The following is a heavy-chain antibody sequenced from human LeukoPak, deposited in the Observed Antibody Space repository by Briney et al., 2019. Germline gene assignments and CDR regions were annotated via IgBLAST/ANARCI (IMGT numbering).Heavy chain of an antibody. J-gene: IGHJ4*02. CDR2: ISESGGET. Sequence: GGSLRLSCAASGFIFNNYAMSWVRQAPGKGLEWVSAISESGGETYHADSVKGRFTISRDTSKSTLYLQLNSLRAEDTAIYYCAKGIVSTGYYPFDYWGQGTLVTVSS. V-gene: IGHV3-23*01. D-gene: IGHD3-22*01. CDR3: AKGIVSTGYYPFDY. CDR1: GFIFNNYA.